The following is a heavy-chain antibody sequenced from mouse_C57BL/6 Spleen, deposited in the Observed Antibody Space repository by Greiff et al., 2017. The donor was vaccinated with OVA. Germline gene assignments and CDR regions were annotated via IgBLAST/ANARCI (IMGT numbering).Heavy chain of an antibody. D-gene: IGHD2-5*01. Sequence: QVQLQPPGAELVRPGSSVKLSCKASGYTFTSYWMHWVKQRPIQGLEWIGNIDPSDSETHSNQKFKVKATLTVDKSSSTAYMQLSSLTSEDSAVYYCARSPAYYSNYVAMDYWGQGTSVTVSS. CDR2: IDPSDSET. J-gene: IGHJ4*01. V-gene: IGHV1-52*01. CDR3: ARSPAYYSNYVAMDY. CDR1: GYTFTSYW.